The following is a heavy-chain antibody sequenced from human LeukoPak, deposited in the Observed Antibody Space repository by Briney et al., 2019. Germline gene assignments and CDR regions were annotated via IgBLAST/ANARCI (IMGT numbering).Heavy chain of an antibody. CDR3: ARDSPRYGDYEGFDY. D-gene: IGHD4-17*01. CDR2: IYYSGST. Sequence: PSETLSLTCTVSGGSISSYYWSWIRQPPGKGLEWIGYIYYSGSTNYNPSLKSRVTISVDTSKNQFSLKLSSVTAADTAVYYCARDSPRYGDYEGFDYRGQGTLVTVSS. CDR1: GGSISSYY. J-gene: IGHJ4*02. V-gene: IGHV4-59*01.